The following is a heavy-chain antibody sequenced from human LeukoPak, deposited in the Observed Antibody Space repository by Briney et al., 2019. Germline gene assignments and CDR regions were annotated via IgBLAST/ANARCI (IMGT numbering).Heavy chain of an antibody. CDR2: IYTSGST. J-gene: IGHJ5*02. CDR3: ARDMQAAATLNWFDP. V-gene: IGHV4-4*07. D-gene: IGHD6-13*01. CDR1: GGSISSYY. Sequence: KTSETLSLTCTVSGGSISSYYWSWIRQPAGKGLEWIGRIYTSGSTNYDPSLKSRVTMSVDTSKNQFSLKLSSVTAADTAVYYCARDMQAAATLNWFDPWGQGTLVTVSS.